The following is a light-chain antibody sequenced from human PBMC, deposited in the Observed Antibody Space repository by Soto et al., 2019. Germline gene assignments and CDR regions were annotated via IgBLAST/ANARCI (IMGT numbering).Light chain of an antibody. CDR3: TSYTSYSTLDV. CDR1: SSDVGGYNY. CDR2: EVS. V-gene: IGLV2-14*01. Sequence: QSSLTNPASVSGSPGQSITISCTVTSSDVGGYNYVSWYQQHPDKAPKLMIYEVSNRPSGVSNRFSGSKSGHTASLTISGLQSEDEADYFCTSYTSYSTLDVFGTGTKVTVL. J-gene: IGLJ1*01.